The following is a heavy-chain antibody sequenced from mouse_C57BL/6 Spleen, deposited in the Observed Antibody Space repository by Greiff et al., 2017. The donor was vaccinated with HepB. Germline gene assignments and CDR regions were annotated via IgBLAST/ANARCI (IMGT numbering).Heavy chain of an antibody. J-gene: IGHJ1*03. D-gene: IGHD1-1*01. V-gene: IGHV1-53*01. CDR1: GYTFTSYW. CDR2: INPTNGGT. Sequence: QVQLQQPGTELVMPGASVKLSCKASGYTFTSYWMHWVKQRPGQGLEWIGNINPTNGGTNYNEKFKSKSTLTVDKSSSTAYMQLSSLTSEDTAVYYCARDPYYDGSSDWYFDVWGTGTTVTVSS. CDR3: ARDPYYDGSSDWYFDV.